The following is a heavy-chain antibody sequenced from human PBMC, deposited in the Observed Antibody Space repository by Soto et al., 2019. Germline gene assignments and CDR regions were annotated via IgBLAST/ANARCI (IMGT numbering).Heavy chain of an antibody. V-gene: IGHV3-48*02. CDR3: ARDFGRIAAAGTGIDD. CDR1: GFTFSSYS. CDR2: ISSSSSTI. J-gene: IGHJ4*02. Sequence: GGSLRLSCAASGFTFSSYSMNWVRQAPGKGLEWVSYISSSSSTIYYADSVKGRFTISRDNAKNSLYLQMNSLRDEDTAVYYCARDFGRIAAAGTGIDDWGQGTLVTVSS. D-gene: IGHD6-13*01.